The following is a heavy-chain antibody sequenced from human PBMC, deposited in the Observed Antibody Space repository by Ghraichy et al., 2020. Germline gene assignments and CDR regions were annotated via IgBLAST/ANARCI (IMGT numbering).Heavy chain of an antibody. Sequence: ASVKVSCKASGYTFTSYGISWVRQAPGQGLEWLGWISAYNVDTNYAQKFQGRVSMTIDTSTNTAYMELRSLRADDTAVYYCARDPYHDISGFPLFDYWGQGTLVTVSS. D-gene: IGHD3-9*01. CDR1: GYTFTSYG. CDR2: ISAYNVDT. CDR3: ARDPYHDISGFPLFDY. J-gene: IGHJ4*02. V-gene: IGHV1-18*01.